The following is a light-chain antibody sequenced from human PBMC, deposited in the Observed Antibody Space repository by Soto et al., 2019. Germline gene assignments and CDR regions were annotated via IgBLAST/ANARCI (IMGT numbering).Light chain of an antibody. Sequence: QSVLTQPPSVSGAPGQRVTISCTGSSSNIGAGYDVHWYQHRPGTAPKLLIFGNSNRPSGVPVPDRFSGSKSGTSAYLANPGLQAGDGGDYFCPSLYNTPDCRYVFGTGTKLTVL. CDR2: GNS. CDR1: SSNIGAGYD. J-gene: IGLJ1*01. CDR3: PSLYNTPDCRYV. V-gene: IGLV1-40*01.